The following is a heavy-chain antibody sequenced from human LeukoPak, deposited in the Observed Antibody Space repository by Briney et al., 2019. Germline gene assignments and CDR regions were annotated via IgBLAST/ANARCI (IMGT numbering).Heavy chain of an antibody. CDR3: ATVWTQGWEFDY. D-gene: IGHD3/OR15-3a*01. V-gene: IGHV1-2*02. CDR2: INPNSGGT. J-gene: IGHJ4*02. CDR1: GYTFTGYY. Sequence: ASVKVSCKASGYTFTGYYMHWVRQAPGQGLEWMGWINPNSGGTNYAQKFQGRVTMTEDTSTDTAYMELSSLRSEDTAVYYCATVWTQGWEFDYWGQGTLVTVSS.